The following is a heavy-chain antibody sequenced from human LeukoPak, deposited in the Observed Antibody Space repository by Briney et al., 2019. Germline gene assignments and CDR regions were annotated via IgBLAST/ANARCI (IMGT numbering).Heavy chain of an antibody. J-gene: IGHJ4*02. CDR2: VYYSGST. V-gene: IGHV4-59*01. Sequence: PSETLSLTCVVSGGSFSGYYWGWIRQPPGRGLEWIGYVYYSGSTNYNPSFKSRITISVDTSRNQFSLQLSSLTAADTAVYYCARIHRYCSGGACYVLDNWGQGTLVAVSS. CDR1: GGSFSGYY. CDR3: ARIHRYCSGGACYVLDN. D-gene: IGHD2-15*01.